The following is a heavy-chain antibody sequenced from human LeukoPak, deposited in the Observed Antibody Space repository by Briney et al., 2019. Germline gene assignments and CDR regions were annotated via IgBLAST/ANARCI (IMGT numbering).Heavy chain of an antibody. Sequence: SETLSPTCTVSGASISGYYWSWIRQHPGKGLEWIGYIYYSGSTNYNPSLKSRVTISVDTSKKQFSLKLSSVTAADTAAYYCARTQDIRYYMDVWGKGTTVAVSS. CDR2: IYYSGST. V-gene: IGHV4-59*01. J-gene: IGHJ6*03. CDR3: ARTQDIRYYMDV. CDR1: GASISGYY.